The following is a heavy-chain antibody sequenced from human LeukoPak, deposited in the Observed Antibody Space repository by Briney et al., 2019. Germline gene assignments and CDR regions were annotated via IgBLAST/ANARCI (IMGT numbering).Heavy chain of an antibody. Sequence: PSETLSLXCTVSGGSISSSSYYWVWIRQPPGKGLEWIGSIYYSGITYYNPSLKSRVTISVDTSKNQFSLKLSSVTAADTAVYYCERADYGDYGSWFDPWGQGTLVTVSS. CDR2: IYYSGIT. V-gene: IGHV4-39*01. CDR3: ERADYGDYGSWFDP. J-gene: IGHJ5*02. CDR1: GGSISSSSYY. D-gene: IGHD4-17*01.